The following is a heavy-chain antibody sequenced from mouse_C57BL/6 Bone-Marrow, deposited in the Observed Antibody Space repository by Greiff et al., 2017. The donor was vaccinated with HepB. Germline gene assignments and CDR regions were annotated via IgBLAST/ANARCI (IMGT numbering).Heavy chain of an antibody. J-gene: IGHJ4*01. CDR3: ARGKEDYYAMGY. D-gene: IGHD1-3*01. Sequence: EVQGVESGPSLVRPSQTLSLTCTVTGFSINSDCYWIWIRQFPGNKLEYIGYTFYSGITYYNPSLESRTYITRDTSKNQFSLKLSSVTTEDTATYYCARGKEDYYAMGYWGQGTSVTVSS. CDR1: GFSINSDCY. CDR2: TFYSGIT. V-gene: IGHV3-3*01.